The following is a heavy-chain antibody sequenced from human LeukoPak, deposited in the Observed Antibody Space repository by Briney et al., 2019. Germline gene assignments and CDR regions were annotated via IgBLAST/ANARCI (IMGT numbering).Heavy chain of an antibody. CDR2: IYYSGST. CDR3: ERDPHSSGWSNFDY. Sequence: SETLSLTCTVSGGSISSYYWSWIRQPPGKGLEWIGYIYYSGSTNYNPSLKSRVTISVDTSKNQFSLKLSSVTAADTAVYYCERDPHSSGWSNFDYWGQGTLVTVSS. V-gene: IGHV4-59*01. CDR1: GGSISSYY. J-gene: IGHJ4*02. D-gene: IGHD6-19*01.